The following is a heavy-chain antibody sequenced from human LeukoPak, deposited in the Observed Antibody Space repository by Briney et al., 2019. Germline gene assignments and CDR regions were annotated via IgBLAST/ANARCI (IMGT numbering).Heavy chain of an antibody. D-gene: IGHD5-18*01. J-gene: IGHJ4*02. CDR3: ATHRGERIGGIQLRDY. CDR1: GFTFSSYA. CDR2: ISGSGGST. Sequence: GGSLRLSCAASGFTFSSYAMSWVRQAPGKGLEWVSAISGSGGSTSYVDSVKGRFTISRDNSKNTLYLQMNSLRAEDTAVYYCATHRGERIGGIQLRDYWGQGTLVTVSS. V-gene: IGHV3-23*01.